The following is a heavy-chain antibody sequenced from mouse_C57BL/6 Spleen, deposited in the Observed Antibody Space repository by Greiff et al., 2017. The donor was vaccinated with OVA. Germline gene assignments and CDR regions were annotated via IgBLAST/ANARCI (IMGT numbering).Heavy chain of an antibody. J-gene: IGHJ2*01. V-gene: IGHV1-59*01. D-gene: IGHD1-1*01. CDR3: AKGGSITTVAFDY. CDR1: GYTFTSYW. Sequence: QVQLQQPGAELVRPGTSVKLSCKASGYTFTSYWMHWVKQRPGQGLEWIGVIDPSDSYTNYNQKFKGKATLTVDTSSSTAYMQLSSLTSEDSAVYYCAKGGSITTVAFDYWGQGTTLTVSS. CDR2: IDPSDSYT.